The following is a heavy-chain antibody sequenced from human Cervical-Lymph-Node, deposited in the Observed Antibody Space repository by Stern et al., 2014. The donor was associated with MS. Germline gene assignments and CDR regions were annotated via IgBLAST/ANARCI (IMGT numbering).Heavy chain of an antibody. CDR1: GGSVSSGSYY. CDR3: ARDRSVTDYYYYGMDV. D-gene: IGHD4-11*01. Sequence: QVQLQESGPGLVKPSETLSLTCTVSGGSVSSGSYYWSWIRPPPGKGLEWIGHIYYSGSPNYNPSLKSRVTISVDTSKNQFSLKLSSVTAADTAVYYCARDRSVTDYYYYGMDVWGQGTTVTVSS. V-gene: IGHV4-61*01. J-gene: IGHJ6*02. CDR2: IYYSGSP.